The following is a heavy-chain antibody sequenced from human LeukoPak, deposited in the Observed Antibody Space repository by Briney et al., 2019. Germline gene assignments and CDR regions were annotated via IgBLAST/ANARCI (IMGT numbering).Heavy chain of an antibody. CDR2: IIPILGIA. CDR3: ARDFYSNYVLVKYYYYGMDV. J-gene: IGHJ6*02. D-gene: IGHD4-11*01. CDR1: GGTFSSYA. V-gene: IGHV1-69*04. Sequence: GASVKVSCKASGGTFSSYAISWVRQAPGQGLEWMGRIIPILGIANYAQKFQGRVTITADKSTSTAHMELSSLRSEDTAVYYCARDFYSNYVLVKYYYYGMDVWGQGTTVTVSS.